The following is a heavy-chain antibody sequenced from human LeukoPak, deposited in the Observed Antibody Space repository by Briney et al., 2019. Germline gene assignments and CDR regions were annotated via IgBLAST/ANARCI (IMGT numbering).Heavy chain of an antibody. CDR3: AKAALRYFDWLLRGMDV. CDR1: GFTFDDYA. Sequence: PGRSLRLSCAASGFTFDDYAMHWVRQAPGKGLEWVSGISWNSGSIGYADSVKGRFTISRDNAKNSLYLQMNSLRAEDTALYYCAKAALRYFDWLLRGMDVWGQGTTVTVSS. J-gene: IGHJ6*02. D-gene: IGHD3-9*01. CDR2: ISWNSGSI. V-gene: IGHV3-9*01.